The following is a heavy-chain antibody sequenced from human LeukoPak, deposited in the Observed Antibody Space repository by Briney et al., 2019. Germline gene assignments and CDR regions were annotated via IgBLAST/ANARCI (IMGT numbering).Heavy chain of an antibody. CDR1: GGSFSGYY. Sequence: PSETLSLTCAVYGGSFSGYYWSWIRQPPGKGLEWIGEINHSGSTNYNPSLKSRVTISVDTSKNQFSLKLSSVTAADTAVYYCARGSEEMTTVTEHPKSCYFDYWGQGTLVTVPS. V-gene: IGHV4-34*01. CDR3: ARGSEEMTTVTEHPKSCYFDY. CDR2: INHSGST. D-gene: IGHD4-17*01. J-gene: IGHJ4*02.